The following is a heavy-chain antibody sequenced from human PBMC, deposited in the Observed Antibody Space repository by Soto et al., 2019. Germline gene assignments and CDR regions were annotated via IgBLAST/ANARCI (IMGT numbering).Heavy chain of an antibody. V-gene: IGHV3-33*01. D-gene: IGHD2-15*01. CDR1: GFTFSSYG. CDR3: AREYCSGGSCYGGNDY. Sequence: QVQLVESGGGVVQPGRSLRLSCAASGFTFSSYGMHWVRQAPGKGLEWVAVIWYDGSNKYYADSVKGRFTISRDNSKNTLYLQMNSLRAEDTAVYYCAREYCSGGSCYGGNDYWGQGTLVTVSS. J-gene: IGHJ4*02. CDR2: IWYDGSNK.